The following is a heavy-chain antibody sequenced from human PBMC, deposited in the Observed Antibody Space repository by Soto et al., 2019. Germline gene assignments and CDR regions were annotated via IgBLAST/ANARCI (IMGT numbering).Heavy chain of an antibody. CDR3: ASLGYCSSTSCYGLTDAFDI. CDR1: GYSFTSYW. J-gene: IGHJ3*02. D-gene: IGHD2-2*01. Sequence: GESLKISCKGSGYSFTSYWIGWVRQMPGKGLEWMGIIYPGDSDTRYSPSFQGQVTISADKSISTAYLQWSSLKASDTAMYYCASLGYCSSTSCYGLTDAFDIWGQGTMVTVSS. CDR2: IYPGDSDT. V-gene: IGHV5-51*01.